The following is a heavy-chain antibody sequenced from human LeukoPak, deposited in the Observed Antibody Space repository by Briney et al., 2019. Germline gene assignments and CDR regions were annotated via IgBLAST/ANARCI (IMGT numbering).Heavy chain of an antibody. J-gene: IGHJ4*02. CDR3: ATVIAAAGLTFDY. D-gene: IGHD6-13*01. V-gene: IGHV5-51*01. CDR1: GSSFTSYW. Sequence: GESLQISCKGSGSSFTSYWIGWVRQLPGKGLEWMGIIYPGDSDTRYSPSFQGQVTISADESISTAYLQWSSLKASDTAMYYCATVIAAAGLTFDYWGQGTLVTVSS. CDR2: IYPGDSDT.